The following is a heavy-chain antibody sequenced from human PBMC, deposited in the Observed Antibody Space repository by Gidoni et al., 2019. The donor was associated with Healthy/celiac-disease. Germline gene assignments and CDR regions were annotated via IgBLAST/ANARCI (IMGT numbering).Heavy chain of an antibody. Sequence: QVQLVQSGAGVKKPGSSVQVSCKASGGTFSSYAISWVRQAPGQGLAWMGGIIPIFGTANYAQKFQGRVTITADESTSTAYMELSSLRSEDTAVYYCARLNYYDSSGSFPYYYFDYWGQGTLVTVSS. CDR2: IIPIFGTA. CDR3: ARLNYYDSSGSFPYYYFDY. J-gene: IGHJ4*02. D-gene: IGHD3-22*01. CDR1: GGTFSSYA. V-gene: IGHV1-69*01.